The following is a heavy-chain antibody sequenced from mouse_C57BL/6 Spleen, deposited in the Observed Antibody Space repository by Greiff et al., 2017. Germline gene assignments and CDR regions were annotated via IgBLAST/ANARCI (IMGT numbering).Heavy chain of an antibody. J-gene: IGHJ2*01. V-gene: IGHV1-69*01. CDR2: IDPSDSYT. CDR3: ARTGDGFIFDY. Sequence: QVQLQQPGAELVMPGASVKLSCKASGYTFTSYWMHWVKQRPGQGLEWIGEIDPSDSYTNYNQKFKGKSTLTVDKSSSTAYMQLSSLTSEYSAVYYCARTGDGFIFDYWGQGTTLTVSS. D-gene: IGHD2-3*01. CDR1: GYTFTSYW.